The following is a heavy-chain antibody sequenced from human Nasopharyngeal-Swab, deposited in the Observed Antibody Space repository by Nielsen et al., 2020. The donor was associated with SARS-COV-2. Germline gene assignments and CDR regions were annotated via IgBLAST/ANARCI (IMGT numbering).Heavy chain of an antibody. CDR2: ISSDGDNK. CDR1: GFTLSNYA. J-gene: IGHJ5*02. V-gene: IGHV3-30-3*01. CDR3: ARDSSKVGEPYPNNWFDP. D-gene: IGHD3-10*01. Sequence: SLKISCAASGFTLSNYAMHWVRQPPGKGLAWVAVISSDGDNKYYADSVKGRFTFSRDNSKNTLYLQMNSLRAEDAAVYYCARDSSKVGEPYPNNWFDPWGQGTLVTVSS.